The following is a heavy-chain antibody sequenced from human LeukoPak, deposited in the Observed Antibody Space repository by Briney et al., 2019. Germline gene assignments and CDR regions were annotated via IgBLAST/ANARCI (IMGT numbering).Heavy chain of an antibody. CDR2: ISAHKGNT. J-gene: IGHJ6*02. D-gene: IGHD3-22*01. CDR1: GYTFTTYG. Sequence: ASVKVSCKASGYTFTTYGISWVRQAPGQGLEWMGWISAHKGNTNYAQKLQGRVTMTTETSTSTAYMELRSLRSDDTAVYYCARQHSSGYYSPHYYYGMDVWGQGTTVTVSS. V-gene: IGHV1-18*01. CDR3: ARQHSSGYYSPHYYYGMDV.